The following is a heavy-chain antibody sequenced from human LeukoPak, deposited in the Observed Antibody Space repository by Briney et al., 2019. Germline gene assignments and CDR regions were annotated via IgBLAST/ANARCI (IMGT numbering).Heavy chain of an antibody. CDR3: ATGVQLWTNFDY. Sequence: GGSLRLSCAASGFTFSSYGMHWVRQAPGKGLEWVAFIRYDGSNKYYADSVKGRFTISRDNSKNTLYLQMNSLRAEDTAVYYCATGVQLWTNFDYWGQGTLVTVSS. V-gene: IGHV3-30*02. J-gene: IGHJ4*02. D-gene: IGHD5-18*01. CDR2: IRYDGSNK. CDR1: GFTFSSYG.